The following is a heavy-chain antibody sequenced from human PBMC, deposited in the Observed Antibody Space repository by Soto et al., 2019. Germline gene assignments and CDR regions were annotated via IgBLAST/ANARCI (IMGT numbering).Heavy chain of an antibody. CDR2: IDPSDSQT. CDR1: RYSFAGYW. CDR3: ARQIYDSDTGPNFQYYFDS. V-gene: IGHV5-10-1*01. Sequence: PGESLKLSCKGSRYSFAGYWITWVRQKPGKGLEWMGRIDPSDSQTYYSPSFRGHVTISATKSITTVFLQWSSLRASDTAMYYCARQIYDSDTGPNFQYYFDSWGQGTPVTVSS. D-gene: IGHD3-22*01. J-gene: IGHJ4*02.